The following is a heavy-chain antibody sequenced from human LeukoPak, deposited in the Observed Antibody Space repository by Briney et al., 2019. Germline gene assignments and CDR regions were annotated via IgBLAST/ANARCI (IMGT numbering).Heavy chain of an antibody. J-gene: IGHJ4*02. V-gene: IGHV3-48*03. CDR3: ARDRVIIIDY. D-gene: IGHD2-21*01. Sequence: GGSLRLSCAASGFTFSSYEMNWVRQAPGKGLEWVSYISSSGTTMYYADSVKGRFTISRDNAKNSLYLQMNSLRAEDTAVYYCARDRVIIIDYWGQGALVTVSS. CDR2: ISSSGTTM. CDR1: GFTFSSYE.